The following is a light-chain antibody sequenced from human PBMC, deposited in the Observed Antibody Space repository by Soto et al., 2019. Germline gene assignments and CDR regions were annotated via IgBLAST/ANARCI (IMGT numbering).Light chain of an antibody. J-gene: IGKJ1*01. CDR1: HDISTY. Sequence: DIQMTQSPSTLSGSVGDRVTITCRASHDISTYLAWYQQKPGKAPKLLLYDASTLETGAPSRFRRSGSGAEFTLTITGLKPEDIATYYCQHYDSFWSFGQGNKV. CDR2: DAS. V-gene: IGKV1-5*01. CDR3: QHYDSFWS.